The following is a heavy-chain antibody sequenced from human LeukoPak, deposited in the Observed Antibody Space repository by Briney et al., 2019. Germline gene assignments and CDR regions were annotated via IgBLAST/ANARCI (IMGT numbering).Heavy chain of an antibody. CDR2: ISSSSSRI. J-gene: IGHJ4*02. Sequence: GGSLRLSCVASGLTFSSSHMSWVRQAPGKGLEWVSSISSSSSRIFDADSLKGRFTTPRDNAKNSLYLQMNSLRAEDTAVYYCARSPGGWYHDYWGQGTLVTVSS. D-gene: IGHD6-19*01. V-gene: IGHV3-21*01. CDR1: GLTFSSSH. CDR3: ARSPGGWYHDY.